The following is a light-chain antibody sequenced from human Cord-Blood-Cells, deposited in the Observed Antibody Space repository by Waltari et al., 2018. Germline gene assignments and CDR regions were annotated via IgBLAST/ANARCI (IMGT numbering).Light chain of an antibody. CDR3: QQYNNWPPLT. CDR2: GAS. J-gene: IGKJ4*01. Sequence: EIVMTQSPATLSVSPGERATISCRASQSVSSNLAWYQKKPGQAPRLLIYGASTRATGIPARFSGSGSGTEFTLTISSLQSEYFAVYYCQQYNNWPPLTFGGVTKVEIK. V-gene: IGKV3-15*01. CDR1: QSVSSN.